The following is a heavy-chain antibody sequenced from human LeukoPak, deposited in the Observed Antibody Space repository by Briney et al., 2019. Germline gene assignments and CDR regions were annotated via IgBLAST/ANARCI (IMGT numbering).Heavy chain of an antibody. CDR2: IYVTGNYI. D-gene: IGHD1-14*01. CDR3: AREFNTIGNFDY. J-gene: IGHJ4*02. Sequence: GGSLRLSCATSGLTFSRFSFRWVRQAPGKGLGWVASIYVTGNYINYADSVKGRVTISRDNAKNSVYLQMNSLRAEDTAVYYCAREFNTIGNFDYWGQGTLVTVSS. V-gene: IGHV3-21*01. CDR1: GLTFSRFS.